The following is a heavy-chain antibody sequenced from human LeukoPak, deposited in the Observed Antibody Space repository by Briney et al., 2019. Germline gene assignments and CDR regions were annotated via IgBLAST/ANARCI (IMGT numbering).Heavy chain of an antibody. CDR3: ARDGTPIYSNGWVYMDV. CDR2: ISASGTLT. V-gene: IGHV3-48*03. J-gene: IGHJ6*04. D-gene: IGHD6-25*01. CDR1: GFSFSSYE. Sequence: GGSLRLSCAASGFSFSSYEMNWVRQAPGKGLEWISYISASGTLTHYAYSVEGRFTISRDNAKNSLFLQMNSLRGEDTAVYYCARDGTPIYSNGWVYMDVWGKGTTVTISS.